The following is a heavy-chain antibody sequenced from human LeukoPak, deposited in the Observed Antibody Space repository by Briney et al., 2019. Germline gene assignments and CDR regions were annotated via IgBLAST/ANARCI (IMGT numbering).Heavy chain of an antibody. Sequence: PSQTLSLTCAVSGRSISSGGYSWSWIRQPPGKGLEWIGYIYHSGSTYYNPSLKSRVTISVDRSKNQFSLKLSSVTAADTAVYYCARGDGDYGDAFDIWGQGTMVTVSS. CDR2: IYHSGST. J-gene: IGHJ3*02. CDR1: GRSISSGGYS. D-gene: IGHD4-17*01. CDR3: ARGDGDYGDAFDI. V-gene: IGHV4-30-2*01.